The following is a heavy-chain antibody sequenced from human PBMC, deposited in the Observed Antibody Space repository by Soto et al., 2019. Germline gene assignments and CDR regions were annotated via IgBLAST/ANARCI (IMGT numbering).Heavy chain of an antibody. CDR3: EKVDDILTGYNYYYYLDV. D-gene: IGHD3-9*01. J-gene: IGHJ6*03. V-gene: IGHV3-23*01. CDR1: GFTFSSYA. Sequence: EVQLLESGGGLVQPGGSLRLSCAASGFTFSSYAMSWVLQAPGKGLEWVSAISGSGGSTYYADSVKGRFTISRDNSEHTLYLQMNSLRAEDTAVYYCEKVDDILTGYNYYYYLDVWGKGPTVTVSS. CDR2: ISGSGGST.